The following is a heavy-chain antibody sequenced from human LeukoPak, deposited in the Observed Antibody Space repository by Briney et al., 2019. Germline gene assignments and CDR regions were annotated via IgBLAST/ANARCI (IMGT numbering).Heavy chain of an antibody. V-gene: IGHV1-3*01. CDR2: INVGNANT. CDR3: ARAYCGGDCYNDY. D-gene: IGHD2-21*02. J-gene: IGHJ4*02. CDR1: GYTFTTYA. Sequence: ASVKVSCKASGYTFTTYAIHWVRQAPGQGLEWMGWINVGNANTRYSQKFQGRVTITRDTSASTAYIEMSRLRSEDTAVYYCARAYCGGDCYNDYWGQGTLVTVSS.